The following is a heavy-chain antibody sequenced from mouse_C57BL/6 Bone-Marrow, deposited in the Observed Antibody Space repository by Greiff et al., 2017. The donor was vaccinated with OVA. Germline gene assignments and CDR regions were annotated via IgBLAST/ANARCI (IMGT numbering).Heavy chain of an antibody. CDR1: GYTFTDYE. Sequence: VQLQQSGAELVRPGASVTLSCTASGYTFTDYEMHWVNQTPVHGLEWIGSIDPETGGTAYNQTFKGQAIMTADNSSSTPSMELRILPSEDSAVDYGTRHRGSSPWFAYWGQGTLVTVSA. D-gene: IGHD1-1*01. V-gene: IGHV1-15*01. CDR3: TRHRGSSPWFAY. J-gene: IGHJ3*01. CDR2: IDPETGGT.